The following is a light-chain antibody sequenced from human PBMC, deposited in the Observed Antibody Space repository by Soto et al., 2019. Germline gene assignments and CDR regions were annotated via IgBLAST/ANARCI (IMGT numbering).Light chain of an antibody. Sequence: QSAPTQSASVSGSPGQSITISCTGTSSDVGGYNYVSWYQQHPGKAPKFMIYDVSNRPSGVSNRFSGSKSGNTASLTISGLQAEDEADYYCCSYTTSNTRQIVFGTGTKLTVL. V-gene: IGLV2-14*01. CDR2: DVS. J-gene: IGLJ1*01. CDR1: SSDVGGYNY. CDR3: CSYTTSNTRQIV.